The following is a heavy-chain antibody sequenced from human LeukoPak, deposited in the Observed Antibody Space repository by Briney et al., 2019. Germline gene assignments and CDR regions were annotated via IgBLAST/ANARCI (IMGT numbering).Heavy chain of an antibody. D-gene: IGHD6-19*01. CDR1: GFTFSSYS. J-gene: IGHJ4*02. CDR3: ARVGTSGWTSDY. CDR2: ISSSSRTI. Sequence: GGSLRLSCAAAGFTFSSYSINWVRQAPGKGLEWLSYISSSSRTISYADSLKGRFTVSRDNAKNSLDLQMNSLRVEDTAVYYCARVGTSGWTSDYWGQGTLVTVSS. V-gene: IGHV3-48*04.